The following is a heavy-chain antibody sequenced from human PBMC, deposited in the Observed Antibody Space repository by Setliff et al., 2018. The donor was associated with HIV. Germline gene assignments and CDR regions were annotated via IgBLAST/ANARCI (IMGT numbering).Heavy chain of an antibody. Sequence: PSETLSLTCTVSDGSISRTSYYWGWIRQPPGRGLEWIGSVYYTGSTYYNPSLKSRVTTSVDTSKNQFSLKLRSVSAADTAVYYCARAGGLRMDRGVVSDYWGQGTLVTVSS. D-gene: IGHD3-10*01. CDR1: DGSISRTSYY. V-gene: IGHV4-39*01. J-gene: IGHJ4*02. CDR2: VYYTGST. CDR3: ARAGGLRMDRGVVSDY.